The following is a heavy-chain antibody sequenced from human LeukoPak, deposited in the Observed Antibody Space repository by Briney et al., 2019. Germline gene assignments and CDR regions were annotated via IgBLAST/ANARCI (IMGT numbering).Heavy chain of an antibody. V-gene: IGHV3-23*01. J-gene: IGHJ3*01. CDR3: TTFVALRAFDV. CDR1: GFTFSSYA. Sequence: PGGSLRLSCAASGFTFSSYAMSWVRQAPGKGLEWVSAISGSGGSTYYAGSVKGRFTISRDTSKNTLFLQMSSLTVEDTAVYYCTTFVALRAFDVWGQGTMVTVSS. CDR2: ISGSGGST. D-gene: IGHD3-10*02.